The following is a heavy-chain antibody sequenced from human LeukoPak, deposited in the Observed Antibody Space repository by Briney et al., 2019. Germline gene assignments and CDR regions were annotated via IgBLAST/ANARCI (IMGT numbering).Heavy chain of an antibody. Sequence: SETLSLTCTVSGGSISSGGYYWSWIRQHPGKGLEWTGYIYYSGSTYYNPSLKSRVTISVDTSKNQFSLKLSSVTAADTAVYYCARVGATVSIDIWGQGTMVTVSS. V-gene: IGHV4-31*03. CDR3: ARVGATVSIDI. D-gene: IGHD1-26*01. CDR2: IYYSGST. CDR1: GGSISSGGYY. J-gene: IGHJ3*02.